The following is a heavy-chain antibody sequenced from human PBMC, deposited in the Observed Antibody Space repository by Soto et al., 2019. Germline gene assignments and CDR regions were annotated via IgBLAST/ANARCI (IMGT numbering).Heavy chain of an antibody. CDR3: ARDQVERRPDGMDV. J-gene: IGHJ6*02. CDR2: IYYSGST. Sequence: SETLSLTCTVSGGSISSGGYYWSWIRQHPGKGLEWIGYIYYSGSTYYNPSLKSRVTISVDTSKNQFSLKLSSVAAADTAVYYCARDQVERRPDGMDVWGQGTTVTVSS. CDR1: GGSISSGGYY. V-gene: IGHV4-31*03. D-gene: IGHD1-1*01.